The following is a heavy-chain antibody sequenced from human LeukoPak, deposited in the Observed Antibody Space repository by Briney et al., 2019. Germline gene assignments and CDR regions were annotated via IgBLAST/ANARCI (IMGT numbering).Heavy chain of an antibody. CDR3: TTDFYDST. CDR1: GFSFYNAW. V-gene: IGHV3-15*07. J-gene: IGHJ5*02. CDR2: IRSNSDGGTI. Sequence: GGSLRLSCATSGFSFYNAWMNWVRQAPGKGLEWVGRIRSNSDGGTIDYAAPVKGRFTLSRDDSKDTLYLQMNSLQTEDTAVYYCTTDFYDSTWGQGTLVTVSS. D-gene: IGHD3-22*01.